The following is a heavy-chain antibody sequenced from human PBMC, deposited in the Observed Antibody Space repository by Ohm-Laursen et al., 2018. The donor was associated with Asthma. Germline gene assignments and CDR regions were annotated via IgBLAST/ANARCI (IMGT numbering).Heavy chain of an antibody. J-gene: IGHJ4*02. D-gene: IGHD3-22*01. Sequence: SVKVSCKASGFTFTSSAVQWVRQARGQRLEWIGWIVVGSGNTNYAQKFQERVTITRDMSTSTAYMELSSLRSEDTAVYYCAADLSPHYYDSSGYYYHDYWGQGTLVTVSS. CDR1: GFTFTSSA. CDR2: IVVGSGNT. V-gene: IGHV1-58*01. CDR3: AADLSPHYYDSSGYYYHDY.